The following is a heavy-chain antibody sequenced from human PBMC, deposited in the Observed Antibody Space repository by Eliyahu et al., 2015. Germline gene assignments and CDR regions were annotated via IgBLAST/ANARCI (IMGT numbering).Heavy chain of an antibody. Sequence: QVLLVQSGAXVKKPGSSVKVSCXASGVTFNSYAFSWVRQAPGQGLKWMGGIIPLYGTTSYAQKFQDRVTITADGYTTTSYLELRSLTSDDTAVYYCARDRGAAKFWGQGTLVTVSS. J-gene: IGHJ4*02. CDR3: ARDRGAAKF. D-gene: IGHD2-15*01. CDR1: GVTFNSYA. CDR2: IIPLYGTT. V-gene: IGHV1-69*01.